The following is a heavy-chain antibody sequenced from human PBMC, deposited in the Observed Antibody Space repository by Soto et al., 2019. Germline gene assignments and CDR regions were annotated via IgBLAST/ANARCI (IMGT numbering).Heavy chain of an antibody. Sequence: EVNLVESGGGLVQPGGSLRLSCAASGFTVSSKYMSWVRQAPGKGLEWVSLIQSGGPTYYADSVKGRFTISRDTSENTLHLQMDSRRGEDTAVYYCARDDVLCDGGRCYGVPLDVWGKVTTVTVAS. CDR3: ARDDVLCDGGRCYGVPLDV. D-gene: IGHD2-15*01. J-gene: IGHJ6*04. CDR2: IQSGGPT. CDR1: GFTVSSKY. V-gene: IGHV3-66*01.